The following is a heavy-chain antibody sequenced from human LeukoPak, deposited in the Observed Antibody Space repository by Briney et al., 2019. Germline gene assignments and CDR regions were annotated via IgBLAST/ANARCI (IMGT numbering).Heavy chain of an antibody. V-gene: IGHV3-33*01. Sequence: GGSLRLSCAASGFTFSTYGTHWVHQAPGKGLEWVAVIRYDGSSEYYADSVKGRFIISRDNSKNTLYLQMNSLRAEDTAVYYCARYCSGGSCYMGLIWGQGTLSPSPQ. D-gene: IGHD2-15*01. CDR3: ARYCSGGSCYMGLI. CDR2: IRYDGSSE. CDR1: GFTFSTYG. J-gene: IGHJ4*02.